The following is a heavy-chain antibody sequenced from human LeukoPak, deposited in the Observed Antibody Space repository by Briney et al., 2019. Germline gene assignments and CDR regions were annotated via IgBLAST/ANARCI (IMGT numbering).Heavy chain of an antibody. CDR1: GGPISSGGYY. CDR2: IYYSGST. J-gene: IGHJ4*02. Sequence: SETLSLTCTVSGGPISSGGYYWSRIRQHPGKGLEWIGYIYYSGSTYYNPSLKSRVTISVDTSKNQFSLKLSSVTAADTAVYYCARVPIVATIWDIDYWGQGTLVTVSS. V-gene: IGHV4-31*03. D-gene: IGHD5-12*01. CDR3: ARVPIVATIWDIDY.